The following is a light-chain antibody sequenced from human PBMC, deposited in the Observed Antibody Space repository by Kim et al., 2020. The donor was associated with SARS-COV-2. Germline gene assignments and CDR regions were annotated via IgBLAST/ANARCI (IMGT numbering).Light chain of an antibody. Sequence: GQRVTISCSGTNSNIGANSVYWYQHLPGTGPKLLIYKNDRRPSGIPDRFSGSKSATSASLAISGLRSEDEADYYCATWDDSLSAWVFGGGTKLTVL. CDR1: NSNIGANS. V-gene: IGLV1-47*01. J-gene: IGLJ3*02. CDR2: KND. CDR3: ATWDDSLSAWV.